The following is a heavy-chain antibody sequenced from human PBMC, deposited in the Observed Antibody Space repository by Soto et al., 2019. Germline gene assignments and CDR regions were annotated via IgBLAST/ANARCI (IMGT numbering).Heavy chain of an antibody. Sequence: ASVKVSCKASGYTITSYGISWVRQAPGQGLEWMGWISAYNGNTNYAQKLQGRVTMTTDTSTSTAYMELRSLRSDDTAVYYCARDCSSTSCYFGMDGWGQGTTVTVSS. CDR2: ISAYNGNT. CDR3: ARDCSSTSCYFGMDG. J-gene: IGHJ6*02. D-gene: IGHD2-2*01. CDR1: GYTITSYG. V-gene: IGHV1-18*04.